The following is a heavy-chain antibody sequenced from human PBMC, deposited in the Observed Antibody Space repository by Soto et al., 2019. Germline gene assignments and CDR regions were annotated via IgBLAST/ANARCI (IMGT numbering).Heavy chain of an antibody. D-gene: IGHD6-19*01. J-gene: IGHJ4*02. V-gene: IGHV3-23*01. Sequence: GGSLRLSCAASGFTFSIYAMSWFRQAPGKGLEWVSAISGSGGSTYYADSVKGRFTISRDNSKNTLYLQMNSLRAEDTAVYYCAKPPDTAVAGPRWGQGTLVTVSS. CDR1: GFTFSIYA. CDR2: ISGSGGST. CDR3: AKPPDTAVAGPR.